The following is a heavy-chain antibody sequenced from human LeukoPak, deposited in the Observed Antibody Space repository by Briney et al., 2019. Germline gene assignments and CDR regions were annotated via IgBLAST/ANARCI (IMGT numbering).Heavy chain of an antibody. V-gene: IGHV3-21*01. CDR2: ISSSSSYI. CDR3: ARDGDILTGYYPHYYMDV. CDR1: GFTFSSYS. Sequence: GGTLRLSCAASGFTFSSYSMNWVRQAPGKGLEWVSSISSSSSYIYYADSVKGRFTISRDNAKNSLYLQMNSLRAEDTAVYYCARDGDILTGYYPHYYMDVWGKGTTVTVSS. D-gene: IGHD3-9*01. J-gene: IGHJ6*03.